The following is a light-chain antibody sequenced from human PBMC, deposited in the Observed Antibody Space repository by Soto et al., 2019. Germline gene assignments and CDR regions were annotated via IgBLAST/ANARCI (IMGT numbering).Light chain of an antibody. V-gene: IGLV2-14*01. Sequence: QSVLTQPASVSVSPGQSITISCTGTSSDVGGYNYVSWYQQHPGKAPKLRIYDVSNRPSGVSNRFSGSKSGNTASLTISGLQAEDEADYYCSSYTSSSTLYVFGTGTKLTVL. CDR3: SSYTSSSTLYV. CDR1: SSDVGGYNY. CDR2: DVS. J-gene: IGLJ1*01.